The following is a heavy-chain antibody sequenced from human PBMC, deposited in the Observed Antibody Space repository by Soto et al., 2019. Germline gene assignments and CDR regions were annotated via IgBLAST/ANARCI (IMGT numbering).Heavy chain of an antibody. D-gene: IGHD2-15*01. Sequence: QVQLVQSGAEVKKPGASVKVSCKASGYIFTAYSMHWVRQAPGQGLEWMGVVNPSGGSTNYAQKFKGRITMTRDPSTSTVYMDLSSLTSEDTAVYYCAREENCSDGICYSEYFQRWGQGTLVTVSS. CDR3: AREENCSDGICYSEYFQR. CDR1: GYIFTAYS. J-gene: IGHJ1*01. CDR2: VNPSGGST. V-gene: IGHV1-46*01.